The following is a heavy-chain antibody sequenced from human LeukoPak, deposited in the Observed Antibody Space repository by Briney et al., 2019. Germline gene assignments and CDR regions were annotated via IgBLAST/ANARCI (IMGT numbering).Heavy chain of an antibody. V-gene: IGHV1-2*06. CDR3: ARDRGQQQVPGY. J-gene: IGHJ4*02. Sequence: ASVMVSCKASGYTFTAHYMHWVRQAPGQGLEWMGRINPNSGGTNYAQKFQGRVTLTRDTSINTAYMELSRLRSDDAAVYYCARDRGQQQVPGYWGQGTLVTVSS. D-gene: IGHD6-13*01. CDR1: GYTFTAHY. CDR2: INPNSGGT.